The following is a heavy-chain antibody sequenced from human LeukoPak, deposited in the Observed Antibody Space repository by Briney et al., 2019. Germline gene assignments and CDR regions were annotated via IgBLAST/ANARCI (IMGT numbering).Heavy chain of an antibody. CDR2: ISGSGGST. D-gene: IGHD3-10*01. Sequence: PGGSLRLSCAASGFTFSRYAMDWVRQAPGRGLEWVSAISGSGGSTYYADSVKGRFTISRDNSNNTLYLQMNSLRAEDTGLYYCAKGANVLFRGEVYWGQGILVTVSS. J-gene: IGHJ4*02. CDR1: GFTFSRYA. CDR3: AKGANVLFRGEVY. V-gene: IGHV3-23*01.